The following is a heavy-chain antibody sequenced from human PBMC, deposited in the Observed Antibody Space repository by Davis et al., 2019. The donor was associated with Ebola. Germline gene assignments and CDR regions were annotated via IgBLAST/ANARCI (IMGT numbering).Heavy chain of an antibody. CDR2: IYPGDSDT. J-gene: IGHJ4*02. D-gene: IGHD2-2*01. CDR3: ARLWRGYCSNNSCYPYY. Sequence: GESLKISCKGSGYSFTSYWIGWVRQMPGKGLEWMGIIYPGDSDTRYSPSFQGQVTISADKSTSTAYLQWSSLKASDSAMYYCARLWRGYCSNNSCYPYYWGQGTLVTVSS. V-gene: IGHV5-51*01. CDR1: GYSFTSYW.